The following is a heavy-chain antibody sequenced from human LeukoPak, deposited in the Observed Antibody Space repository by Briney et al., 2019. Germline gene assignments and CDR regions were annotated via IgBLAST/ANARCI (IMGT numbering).Heavy chain of an antibody. CDR2: IKSKTDGGTT. CDR1: GFTFSNAW. CDR3: ARNYYDSSGYYTPQYYFDY. D-gene: IGHD3-22*01. Sequence: GGSLRLSCAASGFTFSNAWMSWVRQAPGKGLEWVGRIKSKTDGGTTDYAAPVKGRFTISRDDSKNTLYLQMNSLRAEDTAVYYCARNYYDSSGYYTPQYYFDYWGQGTLVTVSS. V-gene: IGHV3-15*01. J-gene: IGHJ4*02.